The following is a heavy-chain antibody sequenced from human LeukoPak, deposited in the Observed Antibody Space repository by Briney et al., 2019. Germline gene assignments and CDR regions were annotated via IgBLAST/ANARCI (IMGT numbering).Heavy chain of an antibody. CDR3: AKDPTTTTVTRPIGDWYFDL. J-gene: IGHJ2*01. CDR2: IRYDGSNK. D-gene: IGHD4-17*01. CDR1: GFTFSNYG. V-gene: IGHV3-30*02. Sequence: PGGSLRLSCAASGFTFSNYGMHWVRQAPGKGLEGVAFIRYDGSNKYYVDSVKGRFTISRDNSKNTLYLQMNSLRAEDTAVYYCAKDPTTTTVTRPIGDWYFDLWGRGTLVTVSS.